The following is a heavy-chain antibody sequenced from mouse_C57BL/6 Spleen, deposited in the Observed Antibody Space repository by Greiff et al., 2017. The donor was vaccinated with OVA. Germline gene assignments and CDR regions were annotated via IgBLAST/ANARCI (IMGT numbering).Heavy chain of an antibody. J-gene: IGHJ2*01. CDR2: IYPGDGDT. Sequence: QVQLQQSGAELVKPGASVKISCKASGYAFSSYWMNWVKQRPGKGLEWIGQIYPGDGDTNYNGKFKGQATLTADKSSSTAYMQLSSLTSEDSAVYFCARNYGSSYEDFDYWGQGTTLTVSS. CDR3: ARNYGSSYEDFDY. CDR1: GYAFSSYW. D-gene: IGHD1-1*01. V-gene: IGHV1-80*01.